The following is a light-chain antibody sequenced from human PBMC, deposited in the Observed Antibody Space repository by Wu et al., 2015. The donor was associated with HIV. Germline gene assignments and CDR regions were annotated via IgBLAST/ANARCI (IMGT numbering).Light chain of an antibody. V-gene: IGKV1D-13*01. CDR3: QQFYNYPYT. CDR2: DAS. CDR1: QGISSA. J-gene: IGKJ2*01. Sequence: TQLTQSPSSLSASVGDRVTITCRASQGISSALAWFQQKPGKAPKLLIYDASTLEDGVPSRFSGSESGTDFTLTISSLQPEDFGSYYCQQFYNYPYTFGLGDQAGDQT.